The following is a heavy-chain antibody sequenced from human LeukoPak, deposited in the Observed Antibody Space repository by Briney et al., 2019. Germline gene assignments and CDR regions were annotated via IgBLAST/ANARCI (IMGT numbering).Heavy chain of an antibody. V-gene: IGHV4-4*02. D-gene: IGHD3-22*01. CDR1: GGSISSSNW. CDR3: ARGGYSQYYFDY. Sequence: SSETLSLTCAVSGGSISSSNWWSWVRQPPGKGLEWIGEIYHSGSTNYNPSLKSRATISVDKSKNQFSLKLSSVTAADTAVYYCARGGYSQYYFDYWGQGTLVTVSS. CDR2: IYHSGST. J-gene: IGHJ4*02.